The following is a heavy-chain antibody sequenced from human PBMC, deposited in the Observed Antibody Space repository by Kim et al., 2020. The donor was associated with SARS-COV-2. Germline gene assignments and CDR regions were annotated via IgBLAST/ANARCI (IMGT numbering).Heavy chain of an antibody. V-gene: IGHV3-33*06. CDR3: AKLLSDTAHDY. CDR1: GFTFSSYA. J-gene: IGHJ4*02. Sequence: GGSLRLSCAASGFTFSSYAMHWVRQAPGKGLEWVAVIWYDGSNKYYADSVKGRFTISRDNSKNTLYLQMNSLRAEDTAVYYCAKLLSDTAHDYWGRGTLVTVSS. D-gene: IGHD5-18*01. CDR2: IWYDGSNK.